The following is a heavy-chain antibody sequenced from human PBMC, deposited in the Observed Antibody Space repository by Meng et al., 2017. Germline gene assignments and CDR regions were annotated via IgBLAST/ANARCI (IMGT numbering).Heavy chain of an antibody. Sequence: LGKPGAEVKKPGASVKVSCKPSGYNFPDYYIHWVRRAPGQGLEWMGRINPKSGDTHYAQKFQARVTMTGDTSISTAYMELSGLRSDDTAMYYCARDEDISAAGKLFGDYWGQGTLVTVSS. D-gene: IGHD6-25*01. CDR1: GYNFPDYY. J-gene: IGHJ4*02. V-gene: IGHV1-2*06. CDR2: INPKSGDT. CDR3: ARDEDISAAGKLFGDY.